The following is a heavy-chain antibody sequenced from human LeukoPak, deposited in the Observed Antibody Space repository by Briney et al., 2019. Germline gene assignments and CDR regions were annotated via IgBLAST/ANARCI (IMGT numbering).Heavy chain of an antibody. Sequence: SETLSLTCTVSGGSIRRGDYYWSWIRQPPGKGLEWIGHIYYSGSTYYNPSLKSRLTISVDTSKNQFSLKLNSVTAADTAVYYCARLMLNIWFDPWGQGTLVTVSS. CDR1: GGSIRRGDYY. CDR2: IYYSGST. CDR3: ARLMLNIWFDP. V-gene: IGHV4-30-4*01. J-gene: IGHJ5*02. D-gene: IGHD2-8*01.